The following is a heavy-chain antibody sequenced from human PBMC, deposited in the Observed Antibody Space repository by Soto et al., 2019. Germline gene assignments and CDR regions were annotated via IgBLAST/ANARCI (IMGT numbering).Heavy chain of an antibody. D-gene: IGHD3-10*01. CDR1: GDSVSSNSAA. CDR3: ARDRVPSYYGSGTFYRYYYNGMDV. V-gene: IGHV6-1*01. J-gene: IGHJ6*02. CDR2: TYYRSKWYN. Sequence: SQTLSLTCVISGDSVSSNSAAWNWIRQSPSRGLEWLGRTYYRSKWYNDYALSVKSRITINPDTSKNQFSLQLNSVTPEDTAVYYCARDRVPSYYGSGTFYRYYYNGMDVWGQGTTVTVSS.